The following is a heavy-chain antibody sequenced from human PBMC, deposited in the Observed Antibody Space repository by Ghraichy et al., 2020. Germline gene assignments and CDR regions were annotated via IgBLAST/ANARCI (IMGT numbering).Heavy chain of an antibody. V-gene: IGHV3-33*01. CDR2: IWYDGSDK. CDR1: GFTFSTYG. Sequence: GGSLRLSCAASGFTFSTYGMHWVRQAPGKGLEWVAVIWYDGSDKYYADSVKGRFTISRDSSRNTLFLQMNSLRGEDTAMYYCARSFWNEYAMDVWGQGTTVTVSS. CDR3: ARSFWNEYAMDV. D-gene: IGHD3-3*01. J-gene: IGHJ6*02.